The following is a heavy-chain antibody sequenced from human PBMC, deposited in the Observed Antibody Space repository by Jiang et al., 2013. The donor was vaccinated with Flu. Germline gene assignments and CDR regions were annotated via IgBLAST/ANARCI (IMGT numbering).Heavy chain of an antibody. V-gene: IGHV2-70*11. J-gene: IGHJ4*02. CDR2: IDWDDDK. CDR3: ARTLSRSSGSSDY. D-gene: IGHD6-6*01. Sequence: EWLARIDWDDDKHYSTSLKTRLTISKDTSKNQVVLTMTNMDPVDTATYYCARTLSRSSGSSDYWGQGTLVTVSS.